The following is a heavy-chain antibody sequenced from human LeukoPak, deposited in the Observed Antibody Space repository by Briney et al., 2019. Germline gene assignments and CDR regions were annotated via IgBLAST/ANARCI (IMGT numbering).Heavy chain of an antibody. Sequence: GGSLRLSCAASGFIVNTNYMTWVRQASGRGLEWVSFIYADGNTYYADSVKGRFTISRDISKDAVYLQMNSLRAEDTAVYYCARDSYGDANFDSWGQGTLVTVSS. CDR3: ARDSYGDANFDS. D-gene: IGHD4-17*01. CDR1: GFIVNTNY. J-gene: IGHJ4*02. V-gene: IGHV3-53*01. CDR2: IYADGNT.